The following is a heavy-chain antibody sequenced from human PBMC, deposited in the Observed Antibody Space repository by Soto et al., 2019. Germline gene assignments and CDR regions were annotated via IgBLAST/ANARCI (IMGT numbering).Heavy chain of an antibody. CDR2: INPNSGDT. J-gene: IGHJ4*02. CDR3: ARDPRHIYNFEH. CDR1: GYTFNAYY. D-gene: IGHD2-21*01. V-gene: IGHV1-2*02. Sequence: ASVKVSCKACGYTFNAYYIHWVRQAAGQGLEWVGRINPNSGDTTYTQKFEGRVTMNRDTSISTAYLELTGLRSDDTAIYYCARDPRHIYNFEHWGQGTLVTVS.